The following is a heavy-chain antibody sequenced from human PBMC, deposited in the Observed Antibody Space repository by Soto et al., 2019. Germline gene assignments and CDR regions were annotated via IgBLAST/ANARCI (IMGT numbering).Heavy chain of an antibody. D-gene: IGHD1-26*01. CDR1: GYTFTGHY. Sequence: ASVKVSCKASGYTFTGHYIHWVRQAPEQGPEWMGEIGPESGATRYAQKFQGRVTMTRDTSITTVYMELKNLSPDDTAVYYYGRGRSGQIVVFYWGQGTPVTV. J-gene: IGHJ4*02. CDR3: GRGRSGQIVVFY. V-gene: IGHV1-2*02. CDR2: IGPESGAT.